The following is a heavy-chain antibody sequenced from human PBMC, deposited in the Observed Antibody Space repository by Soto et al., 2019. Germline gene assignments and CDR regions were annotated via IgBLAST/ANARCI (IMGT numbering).Heavy chain of an antibody. Sequence: SETLSLTCAVYGGSFSGYYWSWIRQPPEKGLEWIGEINHSGSTNYNPSLRSRVTISVDTSKNQFSLSLTSVTAADTGVCYCARTNHYDYVWGSYRTYHQFYGMDVWGQGTTVTVSS. V-gene: IGHV4-34*01. CDR3: ARTNHYDYVWGSYRTYHQFYGMDV. D-gene: IGHD3-16*02. CDR2: INHSGST. J-gene: IGHJ6*02. CDR1: GGSFSGYY.